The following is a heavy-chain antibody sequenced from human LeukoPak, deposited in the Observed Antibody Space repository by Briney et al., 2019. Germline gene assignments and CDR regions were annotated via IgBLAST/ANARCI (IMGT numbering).Heavy chain of an antibody. D-gene: IGHD5-24*01. CDR3: ARDLGDGCVDY. Sequence: PGGSLRLSCAASGFTFNSYAMHWVRQAPGKGLEWVAVISYDGSNKYYADSVKGRFTISRDNAKNTLYLQMNSLRAEDTAVYYCARDLGDGCVDYWGQGTLVTVSS. V-gene: IGHV3-30*04. J-gene: IGHJ4*02. CDR2: ISYDGSNK. CDR1: GFTFNSYA.